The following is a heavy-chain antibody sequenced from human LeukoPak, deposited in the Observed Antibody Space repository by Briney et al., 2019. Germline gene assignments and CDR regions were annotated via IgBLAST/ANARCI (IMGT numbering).Heavy chain of an antibody. CDR3: ARHGFWAPNWFDP. CDR2: IYYSGST. J-gene: IGHJ5*02. V-gene: IGHV4-39*07. D-gene: IGHD3-3*01. CDR1: GFSFTTYW. Sequence: GPLRLSCAASGFSFTTYWMSWIRQPPGKGLEWIGSIYYSGSTYYNPSLKSRVTISVDTSKNQFSLKLSSVTAADTAVYYCARHGFWAPNWFDPWGQGTLVTVSS.